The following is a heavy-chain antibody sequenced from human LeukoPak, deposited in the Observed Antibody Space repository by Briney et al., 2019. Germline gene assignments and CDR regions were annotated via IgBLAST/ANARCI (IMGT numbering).Heavy chain of an antibody. CDR1: GGSFSGYY. J-gene: IGHJ4*02. V-gene: IGHV4-34*01. CDR2: INHSGST. CDR3: ARRYYYDSSGYFRPFGY. Sequence: PSETLSLTCAVYGGSFSGYYWSWIRQPPGKGLEWIGEINHSGSTNYNPSLKSRVTISVDTSKNQFSLKLSSVTAADTAVYYCARRYYYDSSGYFRPFGYWGQGTLVTVSS. D-gene: IGHD3-22*01.